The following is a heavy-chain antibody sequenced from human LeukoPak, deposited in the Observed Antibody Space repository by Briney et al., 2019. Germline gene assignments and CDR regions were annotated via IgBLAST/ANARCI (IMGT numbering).Heavy chain of an antibody. CDR1: GFTFSSYA. J-gene: IGHJ6*02. CDR3: ARFGLGYYYAMDV. D-gene: IGHD3-10*01. Sequence: GGSLRLSCAASGFTFSSYAMSWVRQAPGKGLEWVSTFSFRTGNTYFADSVKGRFTISTDNSKNTLSLQMNSLRAEDTAVYYCARFGLGYYYAMDVWGQGATVTVSS. CDR2: FSFRTGNT. V-gene: IGHV3-23*01.